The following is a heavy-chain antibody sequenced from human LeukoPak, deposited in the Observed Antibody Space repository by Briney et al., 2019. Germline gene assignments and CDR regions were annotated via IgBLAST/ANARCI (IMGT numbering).Heavy chain of an antibody. V-gene: IGHV3-23*01. D-gene: IGHD3-22*01. J-gene: IGHJ4*02. CDR2: GRFSGGSI. Sequence: GGSLRLSCAPSGFTFSNYALHWVRQAPRKGLAWVSGGRFSGGSIYYAESVTGRFTISRDNSKDTLYLQMNSLRVEDTALYYCAKEHSVLTMMRGLDSWGQGTLVTVSS. CDR3: AKEHSVLTMMRGLDS. CDR1: GFTFSNYA.